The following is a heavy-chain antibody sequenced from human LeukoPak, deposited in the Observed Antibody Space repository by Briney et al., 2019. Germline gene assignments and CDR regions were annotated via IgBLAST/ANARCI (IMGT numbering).Heavy chain of an antibody. CDR2: IKQDGSEK. Sequence: GGSLRLSCAASGFTFSSYWMSWVRQAPGEGLEWVANIKQDGSEKYYVDSVKGRFTISRDNAKNSLYLQMNSLRAEDTAVYYCASTRRGGGNWFDPWGQGTLVTVSS. V-gene: IGHV3-7*01. D-gene: IGHD4-23*01. J-gene: IGHJ5*02. CDR3: ASTRRGGGNWFDP. CDR1: GFTFSSYW.